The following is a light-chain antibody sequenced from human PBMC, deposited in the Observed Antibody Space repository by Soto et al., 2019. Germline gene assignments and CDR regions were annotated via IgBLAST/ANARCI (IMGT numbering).Light chain of an antibody. CDR1: QSISRY. CDR2: AAS. Sequence: DIQMTQSPSALSASVGDRVTITCRASQSISRYLNWYQQKPGKAPEPLIYAASSLQSGVPSRFSGSGSGTDSTLTISHLQPEDFATYFCQQTYSTLFTFGPGTKVEIK. V-gene: IGKV1-39*01. J-gene: IGKJ3*01. CDR3: QQTYSTLFT.